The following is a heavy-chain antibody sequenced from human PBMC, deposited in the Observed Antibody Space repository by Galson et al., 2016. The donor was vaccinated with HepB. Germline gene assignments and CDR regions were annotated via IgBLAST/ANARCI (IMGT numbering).Heavy chain of an antibody. CDR2: FDPEIGER. Sequence: SVKVSCKVSGYSLSDLRMHWVRQASGKGLEWLGGFDPEIGERIYAPMFQGRVTMTEDTSTDTAYMELSDLRSDDTAVYFCVTFPEYAVVVTWGQGTLVTVSP. J-gene: IGHJ4*02. CDR1: GYSLSDLR. CDR3: VTFPEYAVVVT. D-gene: IGHD3-22*01. V-gene: IGHV1-24*01.